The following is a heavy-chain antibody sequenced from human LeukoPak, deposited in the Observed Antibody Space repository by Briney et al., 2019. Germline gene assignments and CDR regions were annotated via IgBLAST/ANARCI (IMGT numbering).Heavy chain of an antibody. CDR1: GGTFSSYA. V-gene: IGHV1-69*04. Sequence: SVKVSCKASGGTFSSYAISWVRQAPGQGLEWMGRIIPILGIANYAQKFQGRVTITADKSTSTAYMELSSLRSEDTAAYYCARSGGGYSYGDPPDYWGQGTLVTVSS. J-gene: IGHJ4*02. CDR2: IIPILGIA. CDR3: ARSGGGYSYGDPPDY. D-gene: IGHD5-18*01.